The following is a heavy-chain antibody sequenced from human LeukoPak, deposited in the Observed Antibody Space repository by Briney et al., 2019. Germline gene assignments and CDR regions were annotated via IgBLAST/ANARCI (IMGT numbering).Heavy chain of an antibody. J-gene: IGHJ4*02. D-gene: IGHD3-10*01. Sequence: GGSLRLSCVASGFTFSSHWMSWVRQAPGKGLEWVGRIKSKTDGGTTDYAAPVKGRFTISRDDSRNTLSLQMNSLKTEDTAVYYCTTITMIREHEDYWGQGTLVTVSS. CDR3: TTITMIREHEDY. V-gene: IGHV3-15*01. CDR1: GFTFSSHW. CDR2: IKSKTDGGTT.